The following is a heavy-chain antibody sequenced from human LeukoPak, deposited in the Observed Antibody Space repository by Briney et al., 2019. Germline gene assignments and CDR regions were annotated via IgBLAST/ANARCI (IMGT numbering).Heavy chain of an antibody. Sequence: GGSLRLSCAASGFPFSAYAMHWVRQAPGKGLEWVAVLLDERRNNYANSVKGRFTISRDNAKNSLYLQMNSLRVEDTAVYYCAREGMVRGVPDAFDLWGQGTMVTVSS. V-gene: IGHV3-33*01. CDR3: AREGMVRGVPDAFDL. J-gene: IGHJ3*01. CDR1: GFPFSAYA. CDR2: LLDERRN. D-gene: IGHD3-10*01.